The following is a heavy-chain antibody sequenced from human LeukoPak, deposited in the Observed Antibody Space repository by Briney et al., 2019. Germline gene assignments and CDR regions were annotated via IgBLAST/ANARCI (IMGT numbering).Heavy chain of an antibody. Sequence: GASVKVSCKASGYTFTSYYMHWVRQAPGQGLEWMGIINPSGGSTSYAQKFQGRVTMTRDTSTSTVYMELSSLRFEDTAVYYCASRGVVSYYYYYAMDVWGQGTTVTVSS. CDR3: ASRGVVSYYYYYAMDV. J-gene: IGHJ6*02. D-gene: IGHD3-10*01. CDR2: INPSGGST. V-gene: IGHV1-46*01. CDR1: GYTFTSYY.